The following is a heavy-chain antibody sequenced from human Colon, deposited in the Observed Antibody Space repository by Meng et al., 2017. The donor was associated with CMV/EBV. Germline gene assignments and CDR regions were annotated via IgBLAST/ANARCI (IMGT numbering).Heavy chain of an antibody. CDR3: ARVKVGATRGYYFDY. CDR2: ISESGTST. CDR1: GFTFTNHA. V-gene: IGHV3-23*01. J-gene: IGHJ4*02. Sequence: GESLKISCSGSGFTFTNHAMSWVRQAPGKGLEWISGISESGTSTYYADSVKGRFTISRDRSTKTWSLQMSDLRAEDTAVYYCARVKVGATRGYYFDYWGQGTLVTVSS. D-gene: IGHD1-26*01.